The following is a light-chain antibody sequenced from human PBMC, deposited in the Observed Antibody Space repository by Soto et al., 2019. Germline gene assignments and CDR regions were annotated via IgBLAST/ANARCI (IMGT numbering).Light chain of an antibody. V-gene: IGLV2-11*01. CDR2: DVS. CDR3: SSYAGRDTVV. Sequence: QSALTQPRSVSGSPGQSVTISCTGTSSDVGGYNYVSWYQQHPGKAPKLMIYDVSKRPSGVPDRFSGSKSGNTASLTISGLQAEDEADYYCSSYAGRDTVVFGGGTKLTVL. J-gene: IGLJ2*01. CDR1: SSDVGGYNY.